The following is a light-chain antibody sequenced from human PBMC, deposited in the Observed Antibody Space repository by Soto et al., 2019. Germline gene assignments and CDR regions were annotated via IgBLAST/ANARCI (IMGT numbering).Light chain of an antibody. J-gene: IGKJ4*01. CDR3: QQYSGLTLT. V-gene: IGKV3-20*01. Sequence: EVVLTQSPGTLSLSPGERVTLSCRACQSVSSNYLAWYQHKPGQAPRLLIFGASNRATGIPDRFSGSGSGTDFTLTISGLEPEDFAVYYCQQYSGLTLTFGGGTKLDI. CDR1: QSVSSNY. CDR2: GAS.